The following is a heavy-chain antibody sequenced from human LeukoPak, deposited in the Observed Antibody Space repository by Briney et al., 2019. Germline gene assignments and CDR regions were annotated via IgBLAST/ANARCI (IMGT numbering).Heavy chain of an antibody. D-gene: IGHD2-21*01. V-gene: IGHV1-2*02. CDR3: ASSKAYCGGDCYSLDY. CDR1: GYTFTGYY. Sequence: AASVKVSCKASGYTFTGYYMHWVRQAPGQGLEWMGWINPNSGGTNYAQKFQGRVTMTRDTSISTAYMELSRLRSEDTAVYYCASSKAYCGGDCYSLDYRGQGTLVTVSS. CDR2: INPNSGGT. J-gene: IGHJ4*02.